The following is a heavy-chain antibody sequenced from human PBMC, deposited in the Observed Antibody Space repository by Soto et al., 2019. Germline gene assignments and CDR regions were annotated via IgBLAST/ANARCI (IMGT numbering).Heavy chain of an antibody. V-gene: IGHV4-30-2*01. CDR2: IYYSGST. J-gene: IGHJ4*02. D-gene: IGHD3-10*01. CDR1: GCSISSGGYS. CDR3: ARENNVLPGGYFDY. Sequence: SETLSLTCTVSGCSISSGGYSWSWIRQHPGKGLEWIGYIYYSGSTYYNPSLKSRVTISVDRSKNQFSLKLSSVTAADTAVYYCARENNVLPGGYFDYWGQGTLVTVSS.